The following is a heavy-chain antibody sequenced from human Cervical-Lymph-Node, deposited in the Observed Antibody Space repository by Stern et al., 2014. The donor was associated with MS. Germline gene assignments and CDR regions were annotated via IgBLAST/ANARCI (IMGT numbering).Heavy chain of an antibody. Sequence: VQLVESGAEVTQPGSSVKVSCKASGGTFSKFPSSWVRQALGQGLEWMGGIFPVFGTPTYAQEFRGRATITADVSTSTVYMELSSLRSDDTAVYYCALSSETSDRWYSLGYDLWGQGTLVTVSS. CDR1: GGTFSKFP. CDR3: ALSSETSDRWYSLGYDL. V-gene: IGHV1-69*01. J-gene: IGHJ5*02. D-gene: IGHD6-13*01. CDR2: IFPVFGTP.